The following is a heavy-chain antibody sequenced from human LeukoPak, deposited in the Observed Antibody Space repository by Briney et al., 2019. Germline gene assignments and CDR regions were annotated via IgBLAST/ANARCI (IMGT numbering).Heavy chain of an antibody. D-gene: IGHD1-26*01. Sequence: ASVKVSCKASGYTFTSYGISWVRQAPGQGLEWMGWISAYNGNTNYAQKLQGRVTMTTDTSTSTAYMELRSLRSDDTAVYYCARDKEGGSYFPGNFQHWGQGTLVTVSS. CDR3: ARDKEGGSYFPGNFQH. V-gene: IGHV1-18*01. CDR2: ISAYNGNT. J-gene: IGHJ1*01. CDR1: GYTFTSYG.